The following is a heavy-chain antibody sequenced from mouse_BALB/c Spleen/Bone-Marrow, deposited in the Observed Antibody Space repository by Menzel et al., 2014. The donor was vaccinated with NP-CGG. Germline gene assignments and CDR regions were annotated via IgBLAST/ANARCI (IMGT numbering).Heavy chain of an antibody. J-gene: IGHJ2*01. V-gene: IGHV1-80*01. Sequence: QVQLQQSGAELVRPGSSVKISCKASGYAFSSYWMIWVKQRPGQGLEWIGQIYPGDGDTNYNGKFRGKATLTADKSSSTAYMQLSSLTSEDSAVYFCARSGYGSNYDYWGQGTTLTVFS. CDR1: GYAFSSYW. D-gene: IGHD1-1*01. CDR2: IYPGDGDT. CDR3: ARSGYGSNYDY.